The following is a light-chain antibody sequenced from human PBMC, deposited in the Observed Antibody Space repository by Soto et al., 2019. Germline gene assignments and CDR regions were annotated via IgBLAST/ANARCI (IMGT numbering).Light chain of an antibody. CDR2: DVS. Sequence: QSVLTQPASVSGSPGQSFTISCTGTSSDVGGYNYVSWYQQHPGKAPKLMIYDVSNRPSGVSNRFSGSKSGNTASLTISGLQAEDEADYYCSSYTSSSMVFGGGTKLTVL. J-gene: IGLJ2*01. CDR3: SSYTSSSMV. V-gene: IGLV2-14*01. CDR1: SSDVGGYNY.